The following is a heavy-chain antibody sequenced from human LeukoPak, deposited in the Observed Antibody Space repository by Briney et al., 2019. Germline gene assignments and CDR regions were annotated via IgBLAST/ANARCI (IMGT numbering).Heavy chain of an antibody. CDR1: GFTFSSYG. J-gene: IGHJ4*02. D-gene: IGHD6-19*01. Sequence: GGSLRLSCAASGFTFSSYGMHWVRQAPGKGLEWVAVISYDGSNKYYADSVKGRFTISRDNSKNTLYLQMNSLRAEDTAVYYCARELQWLVPPDYWGQGTLVTVSS. V-gene: IGHV3-30*03. CDR3: ARELQWLVPPDY. CDR2: ISYDGSNK.